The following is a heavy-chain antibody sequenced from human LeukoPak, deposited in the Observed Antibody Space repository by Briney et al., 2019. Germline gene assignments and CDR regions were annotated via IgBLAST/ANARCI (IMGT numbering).Heavy chain of an antibody. V-gene: IGHV1-8*01. CDR3: ARSTTSTYYDFWSGYYGFDY. CDR1: GYTFTSYD. J-gene: IGHJ4*02. Sequence: GSVKVSCKASGYTFTSYDINWVRQATGQGLEWMGWMNPNSGNTGYAQKFQGRVTMTRNTSISTAYMELSSLRSEDTAVYYCARSTTSTYYDFWSGYYGFDYWGQGTLVTVSS. D-gene: IGHD3-3*01. CDR2: MNPNSGNT.